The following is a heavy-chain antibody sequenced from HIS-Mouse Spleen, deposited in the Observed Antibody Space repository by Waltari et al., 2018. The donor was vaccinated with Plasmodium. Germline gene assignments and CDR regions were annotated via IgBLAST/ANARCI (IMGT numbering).Heavy chain of an antibody. J-gene: IGHJ4*02. Sequence: EVQLVETGGGLIQPGGSLRLSCAASGFTVSSNYMSWVRQAPGKGLEWGSVIYGGGITYYADSVKCRFTISRYNSKNTLYLQMNSLRAEDTAVYYCARGNSGYSSSWYLFDYWGQGTLVTVSS. CDR2: IYGGGIT. CDR3: ARGNSGYSSSWYLFDY. D-gene: IGHD6-13*01. V-gene: IGHV3-53*02. CDR1: GFTVSSNY.